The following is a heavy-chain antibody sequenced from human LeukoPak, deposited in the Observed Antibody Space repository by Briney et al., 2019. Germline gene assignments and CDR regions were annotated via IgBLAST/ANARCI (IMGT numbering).Heavy chain of an antibody. J-gene: IGHJ4*02. D-gene: IGHD6-19*01. CDR2: IYWNDDK. CDR1: GFSLSTNGVG. CDR3: AHRRSLAVAGTKGFDY. Sequence: SGPTLVNPTQTLTLTCTFSGFSLSTNGVGVGWIRQPPGKALEWLALIYWNDDKRYSPSLKSRLTITKDTSKNQVVLTMTNMDPVDTATYYCAHRRSLAVAGTKGFDYWGQGTLVTVSS. V-gene: IGHV2-5*01.